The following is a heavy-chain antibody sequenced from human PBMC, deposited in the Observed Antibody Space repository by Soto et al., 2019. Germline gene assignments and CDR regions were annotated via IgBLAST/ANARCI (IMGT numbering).Heavy chain of an antibody. Sequence: GSLSLSCAASGFTFSSYGMHWVRQAPGKGLEWVAVVYYDGSNAYTADSVKGRFTISRDNSKNTLYLQMNSLRVEDTALYYCARDRHSTSSGYVDYWGQGTLVTVSS. V-gene: IGHV3-30*12. CDR3: ARDRHSTSSGYVDY. CDR2: VYYDGSNA. J-gene: IGHJ4*02. CDR1: GFTFSSYG. D-gene: IGHD6-6*01.